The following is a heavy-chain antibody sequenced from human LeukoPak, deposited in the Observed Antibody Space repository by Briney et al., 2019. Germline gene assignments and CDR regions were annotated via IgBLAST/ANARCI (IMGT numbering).Heavy chain of an antibody. D-gene: IGHD6-19*01. J-gene: IGHJ4*02. V-gene: IGHV4-59*01. CDR1: GGSISSYY. CDR3: ARETLASGIDY. Sequence: SETLSLTCTVSGGSISSYYWSWIRQPPGKGLEWIGYIYYSGGTNYNPSLKSRVTISVDTSKNQFSLKLSSVTAADTAVYYCARETLASGIDYWGQGTLVTVSS. CDR2: IYYSGGT.